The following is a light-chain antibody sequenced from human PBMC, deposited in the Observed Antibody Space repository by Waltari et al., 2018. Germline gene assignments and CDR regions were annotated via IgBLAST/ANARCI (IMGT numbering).Light chain of an antibody. V-gene: IGLV5-45*02. CDR3: MIWHSSAVV. CDR2: YKSDLDK. Sequence: QAVLTQPSSLSASPGASASLTCTLRSGINVGTYRIYWYQQKPGSPPQYLLRYKSDLDKQQGSGVPSRFSGSKDASANAGILLISGLQSEDEADYYCMIWHSSAVVFGGGTKLTVL. CDR1: SGINVGTYR. J-gene: IGLJ2*01.